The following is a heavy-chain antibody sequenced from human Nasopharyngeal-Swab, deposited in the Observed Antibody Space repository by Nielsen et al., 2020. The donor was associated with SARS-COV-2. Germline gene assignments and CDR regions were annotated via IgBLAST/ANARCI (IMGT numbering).Heavy chain of an antibody. V-gene: IGHV4-61*02. CDR2: IYTSGST. D-gene: IGHD4/OR15-4a*01. J-gene: IGHJ4*02. Sequence: SETLSLTCTASGGSISSGSYYWSWIRQPAGKGLEWIGRIYTSGSTNYNPSLKSRVTISVDTSKNQFSLKLSSVTAADTAVYYCARDGATDDYWGQGTLVTVSS. CDR3: ARDGATDDY. CDR1: GGSISSGSYY.